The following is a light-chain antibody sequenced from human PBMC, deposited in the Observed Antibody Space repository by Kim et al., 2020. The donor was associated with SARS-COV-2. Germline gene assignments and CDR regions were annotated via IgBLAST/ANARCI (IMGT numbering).Light chain of an antibody. V-gene: IGLV3-21*04. J-gene: IGLJ2*01. CDR1: KIGSKS. CDR2: YDT. Sequence: SYELTQPPSVSVAPGETASITCGEDKIGSKSVHWYQQRPGQAPVLVIYYDTDRPSGIPERFSGSNSGDTATLTISRVEAEDEADYFCQVWDLYSMFFGGGTQLTVL. CDR3: QVWDLYSMF.